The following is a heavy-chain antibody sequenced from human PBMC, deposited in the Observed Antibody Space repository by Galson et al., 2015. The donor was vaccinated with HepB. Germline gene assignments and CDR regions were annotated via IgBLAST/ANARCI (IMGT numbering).Heavy chain of an antibody. CDR1: GYSFTSYW. D-gene: IGHD2-2*01. J-gene: IGHJ4*02. CDR2: IYPGDSDT. V-gene: IGHV5-51*03. CDR3: AILKGQYQLLRYYFDY. Sequence: QSGAEVKKPGESLKISCKGSGYSFTSYWIGWVRQMPGKGLEWMGIIYPGDSDTRYSPSFQGQVTISADKSISTAYLQWSSLKASDTAMYYCAILKGQYQLLRYYFDYWGQGTLVTVSS.